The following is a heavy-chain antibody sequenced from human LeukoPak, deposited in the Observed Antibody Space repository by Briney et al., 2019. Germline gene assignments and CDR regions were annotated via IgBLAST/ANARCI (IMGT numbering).Heavy chain of an antibody. CDR1: GYTFTGYY. CDR2: INPDSGGT. Sequence: ASVKVSCKASGYTFTGYYIHWMRQAPGQGLDWMGWINPDSGGTNYAQKFQGRVTMTRDTSISTAYMELSRLRSDDTAVYYCGRAGHYDTSIYADDVFDIWGQGTMVTVSS. D-gene: IGHD3-9*01. V-gene: IGHV1-2*02. CDR3: GRAGHYDTSIYADDVFDI. J-gene: IGHJ3*02.